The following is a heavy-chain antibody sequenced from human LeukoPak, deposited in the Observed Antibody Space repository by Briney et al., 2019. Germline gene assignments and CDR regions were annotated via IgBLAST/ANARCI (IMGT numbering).Heavy chain of an antibody. CDR3: ARDSGAENTHIVVVPAAFDY. CDR1: GFTFSSYG. V-gene: IGHV3-30*03. CDR2: ISYDGSNK. D-gene: IGHD2-2*01. J-gene: IGHJ4*02. Sequence: GGSLRLSCAASGFTFSSYGMHWVRQAPGKGLEWVAVISYDGSNKYYADSVKGRFTISRDNSKNTLYLQMNSLRAEDTAVYYCARDSGAENTHIVVVPAAFDYWGQGTLVTVSS.